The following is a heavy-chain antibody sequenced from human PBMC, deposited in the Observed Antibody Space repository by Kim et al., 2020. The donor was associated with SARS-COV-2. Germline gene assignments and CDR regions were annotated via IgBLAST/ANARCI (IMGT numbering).Heavy chain of an antibody. Sequence: GGSLRLSCAASGFTFSSYGMHWVRQAPGKGLEWVAIISNDGSNKYYADSVKGRFTISRDNSKNTLYLQMNSLRAEDTAVYYCAKERSVVVRYYFDYWGQGSLVPVSS. V-gene: IGHV3-30*18. CDR3: AKERSVVVRYYFDY. D-gene: IGHD2-15*01. J-gene: IGHJ4*02. CDR1: GFTFSSYG. CDR2: ISNDGSNK.